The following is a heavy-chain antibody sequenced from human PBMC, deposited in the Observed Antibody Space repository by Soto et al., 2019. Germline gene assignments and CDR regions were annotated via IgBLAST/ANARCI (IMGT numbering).Heavy chain of an antibody. D-gene: IGHD5-12*01. CDR3: ARDRGMATILYYGMDV. V-gene: IGHV1-18*01. J-gene: IGHJ6*02. CDR2: ISTYNGNT. CDR1: GYTFTSYG. Sequence: ASVKVSCKASGYTFTSYGISWVRQAPGQGLEWMGWISTYNGNTNYAQKHQGRVTMTTDTSTSTAYMELRSLRSDDTAVYYCARDRGMATILYYGMDVWGQGTPVTVSS.